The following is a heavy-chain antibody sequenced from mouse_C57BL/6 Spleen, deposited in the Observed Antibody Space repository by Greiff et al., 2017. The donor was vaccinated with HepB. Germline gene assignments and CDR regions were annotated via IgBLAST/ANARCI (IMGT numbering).Heavy chain of an antibody. CDR1: GYTFTDYN. Sequence: VQLKESGPELVKPGASVKMSCKASGYTFTDYNMHWVKQSHGKSLEWIGYINPNNGGTSYNQKFKGKATLTVNKSSSTAYMELRSLTSEDSAVYYYARGNYYFDYWGQGTTLTVSS. CDR3: ARGNYYFDY. D-gene: IGHD2-1*01. J-gene: IGHJ2*01. CDR2: INPNNGGT. V-gene: IGHV1-22*01.